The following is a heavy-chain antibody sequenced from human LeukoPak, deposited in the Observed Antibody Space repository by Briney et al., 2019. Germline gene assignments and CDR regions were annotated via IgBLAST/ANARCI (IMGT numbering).Heavy chain of an antibody. CDR3: ARDGEKFDAFDI. J-gene: IGHJ3*02. V-gene: IGHV4-59*11. CDR2: IYYSGST. D-gene: IGHD5-24*01. Sequence: SETLSLTCTVSGGSISSHYWSWIRQPPGKGLEWIGYIYYSGSTNYSPSLKSRVTISVDTSKNQFSLKLSSVTAADTAVYYCARDGEKFDAFDIWGQGTMVTVSS. CDR1: GGSISSHY.